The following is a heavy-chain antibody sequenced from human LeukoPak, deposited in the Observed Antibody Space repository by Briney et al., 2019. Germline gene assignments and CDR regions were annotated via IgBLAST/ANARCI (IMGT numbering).Heavy chain of an antibody. D-gene: IGHD6-6*01. V-gene: IGHV4-4*09. J-gene: IGHJ6*03. CDR2: IHTSGRT. CDR3: ARFSSSSLYSYYYYMDV. Sequence: PSETLFLTCTVSGGSISGYYWSWIRQPPGKGLEWIGYIHTSGRTNYNPSLKSRVTISVDTSKNHFSLMLSSVTAVDTAVYYCARFSSSSLYSYYYYMDVWGKGTTVTVSS. CDR1: GGSISGYY.